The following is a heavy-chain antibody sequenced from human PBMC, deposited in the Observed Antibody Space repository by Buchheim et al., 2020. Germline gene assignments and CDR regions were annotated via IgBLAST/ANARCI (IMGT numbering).Heavy chain of an antibody. V-gene: IGHV3-30-3*01. CDR2: VSYAGNNK. Sequence: QVQLVESGGGVVQPGRSLRLSCAASGFTFSSYAMHWVRQAPGKGLEWVAVVSYAGNNKYYADSVTGRFTISRDNSKNTLYLQMNSLRAEDTAVYYCARDKSSDIVLTSSRSEWLIRTGPFDYWGQGTL. CDR1: GFTFSSYA. D-gene: IGHD2-8*01. J-gene: IGHJ4*02. CDR3: ARDKSSDIVLTSSRSEWLIRTGPFDY.